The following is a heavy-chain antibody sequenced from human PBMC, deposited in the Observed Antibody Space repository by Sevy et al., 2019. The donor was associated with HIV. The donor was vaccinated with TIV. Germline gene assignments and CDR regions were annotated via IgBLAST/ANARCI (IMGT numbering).Heavy chain of an antibody. J-gene: IGHJ5*01. V-gene: IGHV1-18*01. CDR2: ISGYNGYT. Sequence: ASVKVSCKASGYSFTNYGIGWVRQAPGQGLEWMGWISGYNGYTNYPQNLQGRVTMTTDTSTSTAYMELRSLRSDDTAIYYCAKEGKNITSWFDSWGQGTLVTVSS. CDR3: AKEGKNITSWFDS. CDR1: GYSFTNYG. D-gene: IGHD3-10*01.